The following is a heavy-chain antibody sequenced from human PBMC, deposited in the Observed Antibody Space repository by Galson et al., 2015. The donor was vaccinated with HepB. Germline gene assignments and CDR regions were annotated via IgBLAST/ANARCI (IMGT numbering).Heavy chain of an antibody. CDR3: VKSTPEVIPSATES. V-gene: IGHV3-64D*06. CDR1: GLTFSNYA. CDR2: LNSNGRST. D-gene: IGHD2-2*01. Sequence: SLRLSCAASGLTFSNYAMHWVRQAPGKGLQYVSGLNSNGRSTYYADSVSGRFTISRDNSKNTLYLQMNSLGTDDTALYYCVKSTPEVIPSATESCGQGATVTV. J-gene: IGHJ6*02.